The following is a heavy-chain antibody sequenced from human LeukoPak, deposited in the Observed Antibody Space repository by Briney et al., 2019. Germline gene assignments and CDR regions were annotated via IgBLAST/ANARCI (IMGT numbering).Heavy chain of an antibody. CDR1: GFTFDDYT. V-gene: IGHV3-43*01. CDR3: AKDIRVYSSSWTGMDY. J-gene: IGHJ4*02. D-gene: IGHD6-13*01. Sequence: GGSLRLSSAASGFTFDDYTMHWVRQAPGKGLEWVSLISWDGGSTYYADSVKGRFTISRDNSKNSLYLQMNSLRTEDTALYYCAKDIRVYSSSWTGMDYWGQGTLVTVSS. CDR2: ISWDGGST.